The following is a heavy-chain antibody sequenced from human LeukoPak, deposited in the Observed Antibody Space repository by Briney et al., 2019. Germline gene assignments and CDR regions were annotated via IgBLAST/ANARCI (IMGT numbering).Heavy chain of an antibody. CDR1: GGSFSGYY. J-gene: IGHJ4*02. D-gene: IGHD6-6*01. V-gene: IGHV4-34*01. CDR3: ARETSPSYYFDY. Sequence: SETLSLTCAVYGGSFSGYYWSWIRQPPGKGLEWIGEINHSGSTNYNPSLKSRVTISVDTSKNQFSLKLSSVTAADTAVYHCARETSPSYYFDYWGQGTLVTVSS. CDR2: INHSGST.